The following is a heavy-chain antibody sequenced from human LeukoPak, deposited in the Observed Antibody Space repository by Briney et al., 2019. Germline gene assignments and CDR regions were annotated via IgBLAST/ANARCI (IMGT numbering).Heavy chain of an antibody. V-gene: IGHV5-51*01. J-gene: IGHJ4*02. CDR2: IYPRDSDT. CDR3: ARRSGTYDPPDY. Sequence: GESLKISCKASGYSFTPYWIGWVRQMPGKGLEWVGIIYPRDSDTRYSPSFEGQVTISADKSISTAYLHWSSLKASDTAMYYCARRSGTYDPPDYWGQGNLVTVSS. CDR1: GYSFTPYW. D-gene: IGHD3-3*01.